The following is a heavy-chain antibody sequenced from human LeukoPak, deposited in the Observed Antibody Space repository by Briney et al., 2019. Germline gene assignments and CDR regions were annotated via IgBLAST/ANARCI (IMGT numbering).Heavy chain of an antibody. CDR1: GFTVSSNY. CDR2: ISSSSSYI. J-gene: IGHJ6*02. D-gene: IGHD6-13*01. Sequence: PGGSLRLSCAGSGFTVSSNYMTWVRQAPGKGLEWVSSISSSSSYIYYADSVKGRFTISRDNAKNSLYLQMNSLRAEDTAVYYCARDVYSSSWPNYYYGMDVWGQGTTVAVSS. CDR3: ARDVYSSSWPNYYYGMDV. V-gene: IGHV3-21*01.